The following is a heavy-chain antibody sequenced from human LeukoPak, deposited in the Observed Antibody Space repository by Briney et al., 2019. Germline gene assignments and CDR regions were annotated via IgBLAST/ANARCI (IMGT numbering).Heavy chain of an antibody. CDR3: VRGGYSYGYGLGLLDY. CDR2: IYNSGRT. Sequence: SETLSLTCTVSGGSISNYYWNWIRQPPGKGLEWIGYIYNSGRTNYNPSLKSRVTVSVDTSKNQFSLKLSSVTAADTAVYYCVRGGYSYGYGLGLLDYWGQGSLVTVSS. J-gene: IGHJ4*02. V-gene: IGHV4-59*01. CDR1: GGSISNYY. D-gene: IGHD5-18*01.